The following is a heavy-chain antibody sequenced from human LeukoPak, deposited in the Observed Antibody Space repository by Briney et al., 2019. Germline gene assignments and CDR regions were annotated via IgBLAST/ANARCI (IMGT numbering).Heavy chain of an antibody. CDR1: GFTFSSYG. D-gene: IGHD3-10*01. J-gene: IGHJ4*02. CDR3: AKDRDYYYGSGSDFDY. Sequence: GGSLRLSCAASGFTFSSYGMHWVRQAPGKGLEWLLFIRYDGGNKFYADSVKGRFTISRDNSKNTLYLQMNGLRAEDTAVYYCAKDRDYYYGSGSDFDYWGQGTLVTVSS. V-gene: IGHV3-30*02. CDR2: IRYDGGNK.